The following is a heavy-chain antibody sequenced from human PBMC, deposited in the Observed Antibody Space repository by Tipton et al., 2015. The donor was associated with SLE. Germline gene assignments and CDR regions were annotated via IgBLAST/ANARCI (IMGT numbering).Heavy chain of an antibody. Sequence: LRLSCAVYGGSYSGYYWSWIRQPPGKGLEWIGEINHSGSTNYNPSLKSRVTISVDTSKNQFSLKLSSVTAADTAVYYCARVLVAQAGSGFDYWDQGTLVTVSS. D-gene: IGHD2-8*02. CDR2: INHSGST. CDR1: GGSYSGYY. J-gene: IGHJ4*02. V-gene: IGHV4-34*01. CDR3: ARVLVAQAGSGFDY.